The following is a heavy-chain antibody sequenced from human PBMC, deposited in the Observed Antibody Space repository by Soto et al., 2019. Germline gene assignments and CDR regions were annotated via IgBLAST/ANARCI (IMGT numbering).Heavy chain of an antibody. CDR2: IFYSGST. CDR1: GGSINSGGYY. D-gene: IGHD6-13*01. CDR3: ARGYRQFGYSIRWVFDY. V-gene: IGHV4-31*03. Sequence: QVQLQESGPGLVKPSQTLSLICTVSGGSINSGGYYWNWIRQHPGQGLEWIGYIFYSGSTYYNPCRRSRVTIAADTYENQFSLNLSSVTAADTAVYFCARGYRQFGYSIRWVFDYWGQGTLVNVSS. J-gene: IGHJ4*02.